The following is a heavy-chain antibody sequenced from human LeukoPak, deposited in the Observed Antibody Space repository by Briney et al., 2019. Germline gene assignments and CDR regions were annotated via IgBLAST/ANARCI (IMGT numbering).Heavy chain of an antibody. CDR3: AKAPYYYDSSRYAFDI. D-gene: IGHD3-22*01. J-gene: IGHJ3*02. CDR2: IWYDGSNK. CDR1: GFTFSSYG. Sequence: SGRSLRLSCAASGFTFSSYGMHWVRQAPGKGLEWVAVIWYDGSNKYYAGSVKGRFTISRDNSKSTLYLQMNSLRAEDTAVYYCAKAPYYYDSSRYAFDIWGQGTMVTVSS. V-gene: IGHV3-33*06.